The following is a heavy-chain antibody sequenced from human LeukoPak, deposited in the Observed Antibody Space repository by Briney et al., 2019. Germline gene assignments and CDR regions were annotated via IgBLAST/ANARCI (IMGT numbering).Heavy chain of an antibody. Sequence: NPGGSLRLSCAASGFTFSSYAMSWVRQAPGKGLEWVSSISSSSSYIYYADSVKGRFTISRDNAKNSLYLQMNSLRAEDTAVYYCARGKTMVVIPDAFDIWGQGTMVTVSS. CDR3: ARGKTMVVIPDAFDI. J-gene: IGHJ3*02. V-gene: IGHV3-21*01. D-gene: IGHD4-23*01. CDR1: GFTFSSYA. CDR2: ISSSSSYI.